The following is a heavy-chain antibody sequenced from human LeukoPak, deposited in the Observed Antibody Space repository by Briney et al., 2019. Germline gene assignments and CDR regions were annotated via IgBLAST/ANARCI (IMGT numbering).Heavy chain of an antibody. CDR2: IWYDGSNK. D-gene: IGHD6-19*01. J-gene: IGHJ4*02. CDR1: GFTFSSYG. Sequence: GGSLRLSCAASGFTFSSYGMHWVRAAPGKGLGWVVFIWYDGSNKYYADTVKGRFTISRDNSKKTLYLHMNSLRAEDTAVYYCVQWLEYYFDYWGQGTLVTVSS. CDR3: VQWLEYYFDY. V-gene: IGHV3-30*02.